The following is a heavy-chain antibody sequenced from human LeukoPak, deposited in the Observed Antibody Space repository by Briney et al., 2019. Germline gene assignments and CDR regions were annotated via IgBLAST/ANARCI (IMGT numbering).Heavy chain of an antibody. J-gene: IGHJ4*02. V-gene: IGHV3-23*01. Sequence: QTGGSLRLSCAASGFTFSSYAMSWVRQAPGKGLEWVSAISGSGGSTYYADSVKGRFTISRDNSKNTLYLQMDSLRAEDTAVYYCAKVAVGYCSSTSCYDLDYWGQGTLVTVSS. D-gene: IGHD2-2*01. CDR2: ISGSGGST. CDR1: GFTFSSYA. CDR3: AKVAVGYCSSTSCYDLDY.